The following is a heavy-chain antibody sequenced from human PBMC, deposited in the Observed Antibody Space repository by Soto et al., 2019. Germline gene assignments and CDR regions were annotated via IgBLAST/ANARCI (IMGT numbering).Heavy chain of an antibody. J-gene: IGHJ4*02. V-gene: IGHV3-21*01. D-gene: IGHD2-2*01. CDR3: ARARIEPDGMLDY. CDR2: ISSSSSYI. CDR1: GFTFSSYS. Sequence: PGGSLRLSCAASGFTFSSYSMNWVRQAPGKGLEWVSSISSSSSYIYYADSVKGRFTISRDNSKKTLYLQMNSLRAEDTAVYYCARARIEPDGMLDYWGQGTLVTVSS.